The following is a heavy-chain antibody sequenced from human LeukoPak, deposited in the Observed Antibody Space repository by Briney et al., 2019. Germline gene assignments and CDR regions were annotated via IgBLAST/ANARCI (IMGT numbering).Heavy chain of an antibody. CDR2: IYYSGST. CDR3: ARDNRGSGAFDYTYYFDN. CDR1: GGSISSSSYY. D-gene: IGHD5-12*01. Sequence: SETLSLTCNVSGGSISSSSYYWGWIRQPPGKGLEWIGSIYYSGSTNYNPSLKSRVTMSVDTSKNQFSLKLSSVTAADTAVYYCARDNRGSGAFDYTYYFDNWGQGTLVTVSS. J-gene: IGHJ4*02. V-gene: IGHV4-39*07.